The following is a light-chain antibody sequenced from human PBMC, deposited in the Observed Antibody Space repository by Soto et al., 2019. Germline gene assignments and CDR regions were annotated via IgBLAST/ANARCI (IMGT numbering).Light chain of an antibody. CDR3: QQYNSLIT. CDR1: QSISGW. V-gene: IGKV1-5*03. J-gene: IGKJ5*01. Sequence: DIPMTQSPSTLSASVGDRVTITCRASQSISGWLAWYQQKPGKAPRLLIYKASSLESGVPSRFSGSGSGTEFTLTISSLQPDDFATYYCQQYNSLITFGQGTRLEIK. CDR2: KAS.